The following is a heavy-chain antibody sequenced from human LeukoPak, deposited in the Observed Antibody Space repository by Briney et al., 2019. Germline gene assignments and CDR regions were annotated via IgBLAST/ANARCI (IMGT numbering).Heavy chain of an antibody. Sequence: ASVKVSCKASGYHFTGYHVHWVRQAPGQGLEWMERISTDSGDADIAQKFQGRVTMTRDTSISTAYMELSRLTSDDSAVYYCAGLGSTVKGRIDPWGQGTSVTVSS. CDR3: AGLGSTVKGRIDP. CDR1: GYHFTGYH. CDR2: ISTDSGDA. D-gene: IGHD5/OR15-5a*01. V-gene: IGHV1-2*02. J-gene: IGHJ5*02.